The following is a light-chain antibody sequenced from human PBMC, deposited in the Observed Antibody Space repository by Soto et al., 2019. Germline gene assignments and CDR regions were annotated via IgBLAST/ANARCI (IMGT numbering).Light chain of an antibody. CDR3: PQALT. J-gene: IGKJ4*01. CDR2: GAS. Sequence: VLTQSPATLSLSPGGRAILSCRASQTVSRYYLSWYQKKPGQPRRLLIYGASTRATGLPDRFSGSGSGADFTLTISSLQPEDFAVYYCPQALTFGGGTTVE. V-gene: IGKV3D-7*01. CDR1: QTVSRYY.